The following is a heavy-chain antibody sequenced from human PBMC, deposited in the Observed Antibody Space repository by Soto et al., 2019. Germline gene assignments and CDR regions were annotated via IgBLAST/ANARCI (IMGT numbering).Heavy chain of an antibody. Sequence: EVQLLESGGGLVQPGGSLRLSCAASGFTFSSYAMSWVRQAPGKRLEWVSAISGSGDSTYYADSVKGRLTISRDNSKNTLFLQMNSLRAEDTAVYYCAKDLQWELPQVGFDYWGQGTLVTVSS. CDR3: AKDLQWELPQVGFDY. CDR2: ISGSGDST. V-gene: IGHV3-23*01. J-gene: IGHJ4*02. CDR1: GFTFSSYA. D-gene: IGHD1-26*01.